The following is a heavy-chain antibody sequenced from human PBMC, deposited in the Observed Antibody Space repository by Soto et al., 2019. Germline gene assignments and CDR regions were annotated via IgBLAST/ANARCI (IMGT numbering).Heavy chain of an antibody. D-gene: IGHD4-4*01. V-gene: IGHV3-74*01. J-gene: IGHJ4*02. CDR3: ARGPRGLYGNDY. Sequence: GALRVSAAGPGINFSCDRGQWVRQAAGKGLVWVSRINMDGSSTNYADSVKGRFTISRDNAKNTLYLQMNSLRADDTAVYYCARGPRGLYGNDYWGQGALVTVSS. CDR2: INMDGSST. CDR1: GINFSCDR.